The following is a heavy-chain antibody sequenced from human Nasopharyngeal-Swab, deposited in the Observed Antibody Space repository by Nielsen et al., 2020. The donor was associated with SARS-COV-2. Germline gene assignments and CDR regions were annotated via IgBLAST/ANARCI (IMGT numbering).Heavy chain of an antibody. J-gene: IGHJ4*02. CDR3: ARDPRGPDY. V-gene: IGHV1-18*01. CDR1: GYTFTRYG. D-gene: IGHD6-25*01. CDR2: ISAYNGRT. Sequence: ASVKVSCKASGYTFTRYGIRWVRQAPGQGLEWMGWISAYNGRTYYAQKFQGRVTMTTDTSTSTAYMDLRSLRSDDTAVYYCARDPRGPDYWGQGTLVTVSS.